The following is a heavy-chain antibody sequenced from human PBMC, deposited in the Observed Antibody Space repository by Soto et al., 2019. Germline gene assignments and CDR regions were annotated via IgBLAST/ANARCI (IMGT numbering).Heavy chain of an antibody. CDR1: GYIFTSYY. V-gene: IGHV1-46*01. J-gene: IGHJ4*02. D-gene: IGHD3-22*01. CDR3: VRGEGITMIVVVPPHY. Sequence: QVQLVQSGAEVKKPGASVKVSCKTSGYIFTSYYIHWVRQAPGQGLEWMGMINPSGGTITYEQRFQGRVTMTRDTYTSTVYMELSSLTSEDTAVYYCVRGEGITMIVVVPPHYWGQGTLVTVSS. CDR2: INPSGGTI.